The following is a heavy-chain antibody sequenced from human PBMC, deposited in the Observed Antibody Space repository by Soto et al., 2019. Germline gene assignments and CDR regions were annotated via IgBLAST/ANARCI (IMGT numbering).Heavy chain of an antibody. Sequence: KQSPTLSLTFAISGDSVSSNSAAWNWIRQSPSRGLEWLGRTYYRSKWYNDYAVSVKSRITINPDTSKNQFSLQLNSVTPEDTAVYYCARDRYSSSLGYFDYWGQGTLVTVSS. J-gene: IGHJ4*02. CDR1: GDSVSSNSAA. CDR3: ARDRYSSSLGYFDY. CDR2: TYYRSKWYN. V-gene: IGHV6-1*01. D-gene: IGHD6-13*01.